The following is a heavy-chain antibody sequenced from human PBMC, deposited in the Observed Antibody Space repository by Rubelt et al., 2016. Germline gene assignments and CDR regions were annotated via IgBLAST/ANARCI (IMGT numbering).Heavy chain of an antibody. V-gene: IGHV1-46*01. D-gene: IGHD2-8*01. CDR1: GYTFTSYS. Sequence: GASVKVSCKASGYTFTSYSMHWVRQAPGQGLEWMGIINPSGGSTSYAQKFQGRVTMTRDTSTSTVYMELSSLRSEDTAVYYCARDLHCTNGVCSINWFDPWGQGTLVTVSS. CDR2: INPSGGST. CDR3: ARDLHCTNGVCSINWFDP. J-gene: IGHJ5*02.